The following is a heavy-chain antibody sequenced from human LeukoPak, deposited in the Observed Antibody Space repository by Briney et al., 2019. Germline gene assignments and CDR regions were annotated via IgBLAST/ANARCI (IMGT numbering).Heavy chain of an antibody. CDR3: ATNWALTRYYTYYMDV. CDR2: INPNSDYT. Sequence: VASVKVSCKASGYTFTDYYIHWVRQAPGQGLEWMGWINPNSDYTFYAQKFQGRVTMTRDTSISTVYMELSRLRSDDTAVYYCATNWALTRYYTYYMDVWGKGTTVTVSS. D-gene: IGHD1-1*01. V-gene: IGHV1-2*02. J-gene: IGHJ6*03. CDR1: GYTFTDYY.